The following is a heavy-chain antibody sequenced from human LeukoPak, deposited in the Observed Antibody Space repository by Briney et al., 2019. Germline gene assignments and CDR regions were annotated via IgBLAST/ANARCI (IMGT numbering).Heavy chain of an antibody. Sequence: SETLSLTCTVSGGSISSYYWSWIRQPPGKGLEWIGYIYYSGSTNYNPSLKSRVTISVDTSKNQFSLKLSSVTAADTAVYYCARGGHWGGLGYWGQGTLVTVSS. D-gene: IGHD7-27*01. CDR3: ARGGHWGGLGY. J-gene: IGHJ4*02. CDR2: IYYSGST. V-gene: IGHV4-59*01. CDR1: GGSISSYY.